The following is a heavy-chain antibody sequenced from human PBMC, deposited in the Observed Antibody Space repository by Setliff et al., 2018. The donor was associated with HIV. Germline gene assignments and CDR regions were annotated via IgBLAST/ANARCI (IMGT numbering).Heavy chain of an antibody. J-gene: IGHJ6*02. Sequence: SETLSLTCTVSGVAISTYYWSWVRQVPGKGLEWIGDTYYGGSTDYNKYNPSLKGRVTISVDIYTKQLSLNLRSVTAADTAVYYCARDFSYDTSGSLTGYYLDIWGQGTTVTVSS. V-gene: IGHV4-59*01. D-gene: IGHD3-9*01. CDR1: GVAISTYY. CDR3: ARDFSYDTSGSLTGYYLDI. CDR2: TYYGGSTDYN.